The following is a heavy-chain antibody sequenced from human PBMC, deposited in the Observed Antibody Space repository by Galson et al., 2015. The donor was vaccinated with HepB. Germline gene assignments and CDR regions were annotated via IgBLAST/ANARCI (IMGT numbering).Heavy chain of an antibody. J-gene: IGHJ3*02. CDR3: ARDYAGPNDDAFDI. D-gene: IGHD2-8*01. CDR2: INSDESNT. CDR1: GFTFSTYW. V-gene: IGHV3-74*03. Sequence: SLRLSCAASGFTFSTYWMHWVRQAPGKGLVWVSRINSDESNTKYAEPVKGRFSISRDDSKSTLYLQMNSLRDEDTAVYYCARDYAGPNDDAFDIWGQGTRVTASS.